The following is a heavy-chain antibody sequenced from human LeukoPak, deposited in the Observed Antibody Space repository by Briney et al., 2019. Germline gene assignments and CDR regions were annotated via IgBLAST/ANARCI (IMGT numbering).Heavy chain of an antibody. D-gene: IGHD5-12*01. V-gene: IGHV3-53*01. J-gene: IGHJ6*02. CDR2: IYSGGST. CDR1: GFTVSSNY. CDR3: ARVGGYSGYDYDYYYGMDV. Sequence: GGSLRLSCAASGFTVSSNYMSWVRQAPGKGLEWVSVIYSGGSTYYSDSVKGRLTISRDNSKNTLYLQMNSLRAEDTAVYYCARVGGYSGYDYDYYYGMDVWGQGTTVTVSS.